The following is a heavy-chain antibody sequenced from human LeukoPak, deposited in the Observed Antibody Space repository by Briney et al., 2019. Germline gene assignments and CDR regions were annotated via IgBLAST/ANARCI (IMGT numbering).Heavy chain of an antibody. D-gene: IGHD3-9*01. Sequence: SETLSLTCTVSGGSISSYYWSWIRQPPGKGLEWIGYIYYSGSTNYNPSLKSRVTISVDTSKNQFSLKLSSVTAADTAVYYCTRQGRYFDWLLYDWGQGTLVTVSS. CDR1: GGSISSYY. V-gene: IGHV4-59*08. CDR3: TRQGRYFDWLLYD. J-gene: IGHJ4*02. CDR2: IYYSGST.